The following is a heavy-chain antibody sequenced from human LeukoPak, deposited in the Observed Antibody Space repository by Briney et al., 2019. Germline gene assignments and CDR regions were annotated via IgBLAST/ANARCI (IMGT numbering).Heavy chain of an antibody. CDR3: ARDSGGRVGPYGDLDY. CDR2: FSGSGGGT. V-gene: IGHV3-23*01. Sequence: GGSLRLSCAASGFTFSGYAMNWVRQAPGKGLEWVSGFSGSGGGTYYAASVKGRFTISRDNSKTTLYLQMNSLRAEDTAVYYCARDSGGRVGPYGDLDYWGQGTLVTVSS. D-gene: IGHD4-17*01. J-gene: IGHJ4*02. CDR1: GFTFSGYA.